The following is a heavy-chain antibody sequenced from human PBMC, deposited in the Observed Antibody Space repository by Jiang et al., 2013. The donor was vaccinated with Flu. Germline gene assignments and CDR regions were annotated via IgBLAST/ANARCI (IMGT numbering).Heavy chain of an antibody. CDR3: ARGPTTLNWGSWFDP. V-gene: IGHV3-21*01. D-gene: IGHD4-17*01. Sequence: DSVKGRFTISRDNAKNLLYLQMDYLRGEDTAVYYCARGPTTLNWGSWFDPWGQGTLVTVSS. J-gene: IGHJ5*02.